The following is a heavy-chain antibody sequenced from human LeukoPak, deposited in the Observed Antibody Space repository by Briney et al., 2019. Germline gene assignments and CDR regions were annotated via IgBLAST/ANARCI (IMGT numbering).Heavy chain of an antibody. D-gene: IGHD1-26*01. J-gene: IGHJ5*02. CDR1: GGTFSSYA. V-gene: IGHV1-69*05. CDR2: IIPIFGTA. CDR3: ARTSIVGARFDP. Sequence: SVKVSCKASGGTFSSYAISWVRQAPGQGLEWMGGIIPIFGTANYAQKFQGRVTITTDESTSTAYKELSSLRSEDTAVYYCARTSIVGARFDPWGQGTLVTVSS.